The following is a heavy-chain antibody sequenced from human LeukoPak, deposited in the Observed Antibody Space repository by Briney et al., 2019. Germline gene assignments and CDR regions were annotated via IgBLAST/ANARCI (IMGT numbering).Heavy chain of an antibody. CDR1: GFTFSSYA. V-gene: IGHV3-23*01. Sequence: PGGSLRLSCAASGFTFSSYAMSWVRQASGKGLEWVSAISYSGYSTYYADSVKGRFTISKDNSKNTLYLQMNSLRAEDTAVYYCARDPGHSGWYGDYWGQGTLVTVSS. CDR2: ISYSGYST. D-gene: IGHD6-19*01. CDR3: ARDPGHSGWYGDY. J-gene: IGHJ4*02.